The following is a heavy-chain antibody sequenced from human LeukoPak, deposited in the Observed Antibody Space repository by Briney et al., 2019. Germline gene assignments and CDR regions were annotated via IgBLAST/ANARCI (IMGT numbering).Heavy chain of an antibody. CDR1: GGSISSGGYY. J-gene: IGHJ4*02. Sequence: SETLSLTCTVSGGSISSGGYYWSWIRQPPGKGLEWIGYIYHSGSTYYNPSLKSRVTISVDRSKNQFSLKLSSVTAADTAVYYCARDRAEFRDGYKLGNYFDYWGQGTLVTVSS. CDR3: ARDRAEFRDGYKLGNYFDY. V-gene: IGHV4-30-2*01. D-gene: IGHD5-24*01. CDR2: IYHSGST.